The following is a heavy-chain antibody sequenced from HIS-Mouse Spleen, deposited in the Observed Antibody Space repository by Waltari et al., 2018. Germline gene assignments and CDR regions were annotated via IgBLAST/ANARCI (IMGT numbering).Heavy chain of an antibody. CDR2: MTPNSGNT. Sequence: QVQLVQSGAEVKKPGASVKVSCKASGYTFTSYDINWVRQATGQGLEWMGWMTPNSGNTGYAKKFQGRVTMTRNTSISTAYMELSSLRSEDTAVYYCARGHDYSNYFDYWGQGTLVTVSS. V-gene: IGHV1-8*01. J-gene: IGHJ4*02. CDR1: GYTFTSYD. CDR3: ARGHDYSNYFDY. D-gene: IGHD4-4*01.